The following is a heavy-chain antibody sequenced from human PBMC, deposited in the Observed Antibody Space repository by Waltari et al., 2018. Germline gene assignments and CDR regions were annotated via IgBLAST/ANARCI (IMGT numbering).Heavy chain of an antibody. CDR3: ARVGAAAWYFQH. CDR2: IIPIFGTA. D-gene: IGHD6-13*01. Sequence: QVQLVQSGAEVKKPGSAVKVSCKASVGTFRSYAIRWMRQAPGQGLEWMGGIIPIFGTANYAQKFQGRVTITADESTSTAYMELSSLRSEDTAVYYCARVGAAAWYFQHWGQGTLVTVSS. J-gene: IGHJ1*01. CDR1: VGTFRSYA. V-gene: IGHV1-69*01.